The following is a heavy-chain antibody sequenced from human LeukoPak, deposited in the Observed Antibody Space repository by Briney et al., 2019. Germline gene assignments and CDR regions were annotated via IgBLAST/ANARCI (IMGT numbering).Heavy chain of an antibody. CDR2: IYYSGST. CDR1: GGSISSYY. V-gene: IGHV4-59*01. CDR3: ARASGSTIFNYYGMDV. J-gene: IGHJ6*02. D-gene: IGHD3-3*01. Sequence: TSETLSLTCTVSGGSISSYYWSWIRQPPGKGLEWIGYIYYSGSTNYNPSLKSRVTISVDTSKNQFSLKLSSVTAADTAVYYCARASGSTIFNYYGMDVWGQGTTVTVSS.